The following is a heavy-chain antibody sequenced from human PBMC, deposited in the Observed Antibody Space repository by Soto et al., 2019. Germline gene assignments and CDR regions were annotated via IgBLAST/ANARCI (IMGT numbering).Heavy chain of an antibody. D-gene: IGHD1-1*01. Sequence: EVQLVESGGCLVQPGGSLRLSCAVSGFSVRNNFLSWVRQAPGKGLEWVSLIYSGGNTYYADSVKGRFTISRDNSKNTVYLQMNSLRAEDTAVYYCARDPGTNFIWGQGTMVTVSS. V-gene: IGHV3-66*01. CDR2: IYSGGNT. CDR3: ARDPGTNFI. J-gene: IGHJ3*02. CDR1: GFSVRNNF.